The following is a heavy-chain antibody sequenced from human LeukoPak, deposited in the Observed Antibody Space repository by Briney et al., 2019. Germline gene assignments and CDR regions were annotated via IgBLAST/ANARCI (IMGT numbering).Heavy chain of an antibody. V-gene: IGHV3-48*02. D-gene: IGHD4-17*01. CDR2: ISTSSETI. J-gene: IGHJ4*02. CDR1: GFTFNSYS. CDR3: ARDNYGDYVELFDY. Sequence: GGSLRLSCAASGFTFNSYSMNWVRQTPRKGLEWVSYISTSSETIYYADSVKGRFTISRDNAKNSLYLQMNSLRDEDTAVYFCARDNYGDYVELFDYWGQGTLVTVSS.